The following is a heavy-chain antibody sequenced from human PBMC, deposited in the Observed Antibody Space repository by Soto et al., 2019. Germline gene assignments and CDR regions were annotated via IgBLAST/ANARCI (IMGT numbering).Heavy chain of an antibody. V-gene: IGHV4-31*03. D-gene: IGHD3-10*01. Sequence: QVQLQESGPGLVMPSQTLSLTCTVSGGSITSDNYCWTWIRQHPVKGLEWMGHIYYSGSTYYNPSLKSRVTISIDTSKNQFSLKLTSVTAADTAVYYCARDGDYFGSGSPPLLSKWGQGTLVTVSS. J-gene: IGHJ4*02. CDR3: ARDGDYFGSGSPPLLSK. CDR2: IYYSGST. CDR1: GGSITSDNYC.